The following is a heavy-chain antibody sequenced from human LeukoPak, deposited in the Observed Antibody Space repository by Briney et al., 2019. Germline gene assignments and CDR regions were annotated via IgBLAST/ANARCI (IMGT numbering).Heavy chain of an antibody. Sequence: ASVKVSCKASGYTFTSYAMHWVRQAPGQRLEWMGWINTGNGNTKYSQEFQGRVTITRDTSANTAYMELSSLRSEDMAVYYCARAVKYRSGPLTDLLPYYLDYWGQGTLVTVSS. V-gene: IGHV1-3*03. CDR2: INTGNGNT. D-gene: IGHD6-19*01. CDR3: ARAVKYRSGPLTDLLPYYLDY. J-gene: IGHJ4*02. CDR1: GYTFTSYA.